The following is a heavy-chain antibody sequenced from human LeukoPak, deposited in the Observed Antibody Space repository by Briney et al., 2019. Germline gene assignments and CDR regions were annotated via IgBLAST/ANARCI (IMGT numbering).Heavy chain of an antibody. D-gene: IGHD6-19*01. CDR1: GFTFRSYW. J-gene: IGHJ4*02. CDR2: INSDGSST. CDR3: ARATSSGWYVNTVD. V-gene: IGHV3-74*01. Sequence: PGGSLRLSCAASGFTFRSYWMHWVRPPPGKGLVWVSRINSDGSSTSYADSVKGRFTISRDNAKNTLYLQMNSLRAEDTAVYYCARATSSGWYVNTVDWGQGTLVTVSS.